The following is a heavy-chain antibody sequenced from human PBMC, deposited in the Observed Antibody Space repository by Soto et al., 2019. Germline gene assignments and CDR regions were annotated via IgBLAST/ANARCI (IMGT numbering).Heavy chain of an antibody. CDR1: GYTFTSHD. D-gene: IGHD1-1*01. CDR2: KNPNSGNT. V-gene: IGHV1-8*01. J-gene: IGHJ6*03. CDR3: ARGRGNNWNGGNMDA. Sequence: QVQLVQSGAEVKKPGASVKVSCKASGYTFTSHDINWVRQATGQGLEWMGWKNPNSGNTGYAEKFQGRVTLTRDTSISTAYMELSSLRSEDTAVYYCARGRGNNWNGGNMDAWGKGTTVTVSS.